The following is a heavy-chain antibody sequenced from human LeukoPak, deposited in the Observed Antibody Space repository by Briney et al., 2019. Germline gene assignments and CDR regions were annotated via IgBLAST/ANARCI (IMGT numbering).Heavy chain of an antibody. CDR3: ARARHGYCSSSRCYLDAFDI. Sequence: SETLSLTCTVSGGSINDYYWSWIRQPPGKGLEWIGYIYNSGSTSYKSSLTSRVTISIGTSRDQFSLRVSSVTAADTAVYYCARARHGYCSSSRCYLDAFDIWGQGAMVTVSA. V-gene: IGHV4-59*01. D-gene: IGHD2-2*01. CDR2: IYNSGST. CDR1: GGSINDYY. J-gene: IGHJ3*02.